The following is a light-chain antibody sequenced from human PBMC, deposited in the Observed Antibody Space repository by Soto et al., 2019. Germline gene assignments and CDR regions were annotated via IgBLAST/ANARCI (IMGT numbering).Light chain of an antibody. Sequence: QSALTQPASVSGSPGQSITISCTGTSSDVGAYDYVSWYQQHPGKVPKLMIYDVTHRPSGVSNRFSGSKSGNTASLTISGLQTEDEADYYCSSYTTSNSVLFGGGTKLTVL. V-gene: IGLV2-14*01. J-gene: IGLJ2*01. CDR2: DVT. CDR3: SSYTTSNSVL. CDR1: SSDVGAYDY.